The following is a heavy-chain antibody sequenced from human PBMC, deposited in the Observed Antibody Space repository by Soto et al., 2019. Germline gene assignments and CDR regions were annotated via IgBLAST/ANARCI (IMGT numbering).Heavy chain of an antibody. V-gene: IGHV1-46*01. J-gene: IGHJ4*02. D-gene: IGHD6-6*01. CDR3: ARAQYSSSSFFFDY. CDR1: GYTLTTKH. Sequence: QVQVVQSGTEVKQPGASVKVSCKASGYTLTTKHMHWVRQAPGQGLEWMGVVNPSVGRANYAKKLQDRVAMTGESQTSTFLMELSSLRSDDTAVYYVARAQYSSSSFFFDYWGQGTLVTVSS. CDR2: VNPSVGRA.